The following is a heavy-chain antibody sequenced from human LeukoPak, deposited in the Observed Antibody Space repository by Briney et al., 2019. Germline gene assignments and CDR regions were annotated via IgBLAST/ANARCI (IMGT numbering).Heavy chain of an antibody. CDR2: ISGSGGST. J-gene: IGHJ3*02. CDR3: AKGRVYDFWSGYYQDAFDI. CDR1: GFTFSTYA. V-gene: IGHV3-23*01. D-gene: IGHD3-3*01. Sequence: PGGSLRLSCAASGFTFSTYAMIWVRQAPGKGLEWVSAISGSGGSTYYADSVKGRFTISRDNSKNTLYLQMNSLRAEDTAVYYCAKGRVYDFWSGYYQDAFDIWGQGTMVTVSS.